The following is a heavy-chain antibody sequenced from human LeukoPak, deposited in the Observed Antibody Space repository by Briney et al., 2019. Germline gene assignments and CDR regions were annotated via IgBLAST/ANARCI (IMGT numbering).Heavy chain of an antibody. Sequence: GGSLRLSCAASGLIFINYDMHWVCQAPGKGLEWVAIISYDGNNQYYGDSVKGRFTISRDNSKNTLYLQMNSLRAEDTAVYYCAKDHYYGSGSPNYWGLGTLVTVSS. CDR3: AKDHYYGSGSPNY. J-gene: IGHJ4*02. CDR1: GLIFINYD. V-gene: IGHV3-30*18. CDR2: ISYDGNNQ. D-gene: IGHD3-10*01.